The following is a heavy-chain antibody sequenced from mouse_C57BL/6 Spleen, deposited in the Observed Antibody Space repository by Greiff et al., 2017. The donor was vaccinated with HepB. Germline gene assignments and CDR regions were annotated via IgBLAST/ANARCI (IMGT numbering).Heavy chain of an antibody. D-gene: IGHD1-1*01. V-gene: IGHV1-18*01. J-gene: IGHJ1*03. Sequence: VQLKESGPELVKPGASVKIPCKASGYTFTDYNMDWVKQSHGKSLEWIGDINPNNGGTIYNQKFKGKATLTVDKSSSTAYMELRSLTSEDTAVYYCARGYGSRDWYFDVWGTGTTVTVSS. CDR1: GYTFTDYN. CDR2: INPNNGGT. CDR3: ARGYGSRDWYFDV.